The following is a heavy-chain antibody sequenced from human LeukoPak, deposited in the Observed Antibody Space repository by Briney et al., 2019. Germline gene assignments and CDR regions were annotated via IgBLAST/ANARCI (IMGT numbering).Heavy chain of an antibody. CDR3: VRNPPYESSVFDY. V-gene: IGHV4-30-2*01. Sequence: SQTLSLTCAVSGGSISSGGYSWSWIRQPPGKGLEGIGYIYHSGSTYYNPSLKSRVTISVDRSKNQFSLKMSSGSAADTAVYYCVRNPPYESSVFDYWGEGTLVTVSS. J-gene: IGHJ4*02. CDR2: IYHSGST. CDR1: GGSISSGGYS. D-gene: IGHD3-22*01.